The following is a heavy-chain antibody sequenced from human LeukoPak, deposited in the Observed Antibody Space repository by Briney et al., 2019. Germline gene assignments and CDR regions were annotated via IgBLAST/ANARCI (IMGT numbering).Heavy chain of an antibody. CDR2: IYYSGST. CDR1: GGSISSSSYY. V-gene: IGHV4-39*01. D-gene: IGHD1-26*01. Sequence: SETLSLTCTVSGGSISSSSYYWGWIRQPPGKGLEWIGSIYYSGSTYYNPSLKSRVTISVDTSKNQFSLKLSSVTAADTAVYYCARHSDRCSGSYTNWFDPWGQGTLVTVSS. J-gene: IGHJ5*02. CDR3: ARHSDRCSGSYTNWFDP.